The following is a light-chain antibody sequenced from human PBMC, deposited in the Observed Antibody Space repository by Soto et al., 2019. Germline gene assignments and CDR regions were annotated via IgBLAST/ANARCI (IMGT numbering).Light chain of an antibody. CDR3: QQYGSSPLT. J-gene: IGKJ3*01. V-gene: IGKV3-20*01. Sequence: EIVLTQSPGALSLSPGESATLSCRASQSVSDTHVAWYQQRPGQAPRLLIYDASRRDIGVPDRFSGSGSGTDFTLTISGLEPEDFAVYFCQQYGSSPLTFGPGTKVDI. CDR2: DAS. CDR1: QSVSDTH.